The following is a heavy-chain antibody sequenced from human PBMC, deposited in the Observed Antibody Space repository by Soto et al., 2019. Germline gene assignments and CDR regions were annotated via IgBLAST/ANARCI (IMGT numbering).Heavy chain of an antibody. J-gene: IGHJ6*02. CDR1: GFTFDDYA. V-gene: IGHV3-9*01. CDR3: AKEESRRITIFGVGFYGMDV. D-gene: IGHD3-3*01. Sequence: GGSLRLSCAASGFTFDDYAMHWVRQAPGKGLEWVSGISWNSGSIGYADSVKGRFTISRDSAKNSLYLQMNSLRAEDTALYYCAKEESRRITIFGVGFYGMDVWGQGTTVTVSS. CDR2: ISWNSGSI.